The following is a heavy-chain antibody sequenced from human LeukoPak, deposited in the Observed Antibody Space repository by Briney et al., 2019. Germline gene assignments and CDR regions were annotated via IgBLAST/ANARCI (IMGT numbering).Heavy chain of an antibody. D-gene: IGHD2-2*01. CDR2: INPSGGST. J-gene: IGHJ5*02. CDR3: ARQYCSSTSCYHEGWFDP. Sequence: ASVKVSCKASGYTFTSYYMHWVRQAPGQGLEWMGIINPSGGSTSYAQKFQGRVTMTRDTSISTAYMELSRLRSDDTAVYYCARQYCSSTSCYHEGWFDPWGQGTLVTVSS. V-gene: IGHV1-46*01. CDR1: GYTFTSYY.